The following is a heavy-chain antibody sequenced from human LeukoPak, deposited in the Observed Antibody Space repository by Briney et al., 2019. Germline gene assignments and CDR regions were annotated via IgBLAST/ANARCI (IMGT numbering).Heavy chain of an antibody. V-gene: IGHV3-30*18. CDR1: GFTFSGYG. Sequence: PGRSLRLSCADPGFTFSGYGIHLVRQAPGKGLEWVAVISYDGSNKYYADSVKGRFTISRDNSKNTLYLQMNSLRAEDTAVYYCAKDYYGSGSHFDQWGQGTLVTVSS. J-gene: IGHJ4*02. CDR2: ISYDGSNK. CDR3: AKDYYGSGSHFDQ. D-gene: IGHD3-10*01.